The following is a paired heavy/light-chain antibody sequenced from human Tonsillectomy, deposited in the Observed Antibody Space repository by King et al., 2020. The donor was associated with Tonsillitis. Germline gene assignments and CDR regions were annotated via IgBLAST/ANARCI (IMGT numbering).Heavy chain of an antibody. D-gene: IGHD1-26*01. CDR1: GGTFSSYA. Sequence: QVQLVQSGAEVKKPGSSVKVSCKASGGTFSSYAISWVRQAPGQGLEWMGGIIPIFGTANYAQKFQGRVTITADESTSTAYMELSSLRSEDTAVYYCASGGWELPRLGAYYYYYYMDVWGKGTTVTVSS. CDR3: ASGGWELPRLGAYYYYYYMDV. V-gene: IGHV1-69*01. CDR2: IIPIFGTA. J-gene: IGHJ6*03.
Light chain of an antibody. J-gene: IGKJ4*01. CDR1: QSVSSSY. Sequence: EIVLTQSPGTLSLSPGERATLSCRASQSVSSSYLAWYQQKPGQAPRLLIYGASSRATGIPDRFSGSGSGTDFTLTISRLEPEDFAVYYCQQYGSSPRLTFGGGTKVEIK. CDR3: QQYGSSPRLT. V-gene: IGKV3-20*01. CDR2: GAS.